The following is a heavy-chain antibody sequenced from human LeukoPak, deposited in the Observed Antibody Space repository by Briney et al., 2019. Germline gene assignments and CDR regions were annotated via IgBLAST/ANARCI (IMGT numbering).Heavy chain of an antibody. Sequence: GGSLRLSCAASGFTFNNYNMNWVRQAPGKGLEWVGRTRNKANSYTTEYAASVKGRFTISRDDSKNSLYLQMNSLKTEDTAVYYCARVLDYDSSGYRGYYFDYWGQGTLVTVSS. D-gene: IGHD3-22*01. CDR3: ARVLDYDSSGYRGYYFDY. J-gene: IGHJ4*02. CDR2: TRNKANSYTT. V-gene: IGHV3-72*01. CDR1: GFTFNNYN.